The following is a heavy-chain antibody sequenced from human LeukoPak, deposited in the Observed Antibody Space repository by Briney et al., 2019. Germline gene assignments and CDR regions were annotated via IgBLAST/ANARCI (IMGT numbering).Heavy chain of an antibody. CDR1: GFTFSTYT. D-gene: IGHD2-21*01. V-gene: IGHV3-21*01. CDR2: ITSSSSYI. J-gene: IGHJ6*02. Sequence: GGSLRLSCAASGFTFSTYTMNWVRQAPGKGLEWVSSITSSSSYIYYADSVKGRFTISRDNAKNSLYLQMNTLTAEDTAVYYCARDGGDSITRGYCYGVDVWGQGTTVTVSS. CDR3: ARDGGDSITRGYCYGVDV.